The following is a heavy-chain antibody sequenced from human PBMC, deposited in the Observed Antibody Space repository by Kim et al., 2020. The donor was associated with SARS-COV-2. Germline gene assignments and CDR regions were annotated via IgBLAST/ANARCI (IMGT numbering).Heavy chain of an antibody. J-gene: IGHJ4*02. Sequence: GGSLRLSCAASGFTFSSYAMSWVRQAPGKGLEWVSAISGSGGSTYYADSVKGRFTISRDNSKNTLYLQMNSLRAEDTAVYYCAKDASLRFLEWLLPGGGYFDYWGQGTLVTVSS. V-gene: IGHV3-23*01. CDR3: AKDASLRFLEWLLPGGGYFDY. CDR2: ISGSGGST. D-gene: IGHD3-3*01. CDR1: GFTFSSYA.